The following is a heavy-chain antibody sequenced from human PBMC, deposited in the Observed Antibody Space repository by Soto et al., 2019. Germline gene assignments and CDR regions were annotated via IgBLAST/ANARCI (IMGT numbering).Heavy chain of an antibody. Sequence: PSETLSLTCTVSGGSISSYYWSWIRQPPGKGLDWIGYIYYSGSTNYNPSLKIRVTISVDTSKNQFSLKLSFVTAADTAVYYCASQTDYYMDVWGKGTTVTVSS. V-gene: IGHV4-59*08. CDR2: IYYSGST. CDR1: GGSISSYY. CDR3: ASQTDYYMDV. J-gene: IGHJ6*03.